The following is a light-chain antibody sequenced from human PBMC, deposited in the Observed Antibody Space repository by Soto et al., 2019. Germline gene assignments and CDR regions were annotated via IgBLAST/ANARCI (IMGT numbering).Light chain of an antibody. Sequence: QSVLTQPASVSGSPGQSITISCTGTSNDIGLYNYVSWYQQHPGKAPKLVIYEVTYRPSGVSDRFSGSKSDNTASLTISGLQAEDEADYYCSSYTLSSTWVFGGGTKVTVL. CDR1: SNDIGLYNY. CDR3: SSYTLSSTWV. V-gene: IGLV2-14*01. J-gene: IGLJ3*02. CDR2: EVT.